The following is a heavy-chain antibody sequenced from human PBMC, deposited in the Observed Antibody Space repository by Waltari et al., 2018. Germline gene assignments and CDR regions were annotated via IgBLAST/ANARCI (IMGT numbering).Heavy chain of an antibody. J-gene: IGHJ4*02. D-gene: IGHD2-2*01. V-gene: IGHV4-34*01. Sequence: QVQLQQWGAGLLKPSETLSLTCAVYGGSFSGYYWSWIRQPPGKGLEWIGEINHSGSTNHDPYLKSRVTISVDTAKNQFSLKRSSVTAADTAVYSCTRAAPVHCSSTSCFHFDYWGQGTLVTVSS. CDR3: TRAAPVHCSSTSCFHFDY. CDR1: GGSFSGYY. CDR2: INHSGST.